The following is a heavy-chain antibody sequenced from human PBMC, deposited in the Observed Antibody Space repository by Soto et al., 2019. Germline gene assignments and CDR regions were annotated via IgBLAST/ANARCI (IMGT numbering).Heavy chain of an antibody. Sequence: SVKVSFKASGGTFSSYAISWVRQAPGQGLEWMGGIIPIFGTANYAQKFQGRVTITADESTSTAYMELSSLRSEDTAVYYCARSMELPNWFDPWGQGTLVTVSS. J-gene: IGHJ5*02. D-gene: IGHD1-26*01. CDR1: GGTFSSYA. V-gene: IGHV1-69*13. CDR2: IIPIFGTA. CDR3: ARSMELPNWFDP.